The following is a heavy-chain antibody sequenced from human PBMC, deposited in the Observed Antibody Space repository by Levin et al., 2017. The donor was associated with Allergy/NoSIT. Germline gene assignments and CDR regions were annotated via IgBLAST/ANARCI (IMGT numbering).Heavy chain of an antibody. CDR2: IYYSGST. Sequence: SQTLSLTCTVSGGSISSSSYYWGWIRQPPGKGLEWIGSIYYSGSTYYNPSLKSRVTISVDTSKNQFSLKLSSVTAADTAVYYCARHRWHCSSTSCYYFAFDIWGQGTMVTVSS. D-gene: IGHD2-2*01. CDR1: GGSISSSSYY. J-gene: IGHJ3*02. CDR3: ARHRWHCSSTSCYYFAFDI. V-gene: IGHV4-39*01.